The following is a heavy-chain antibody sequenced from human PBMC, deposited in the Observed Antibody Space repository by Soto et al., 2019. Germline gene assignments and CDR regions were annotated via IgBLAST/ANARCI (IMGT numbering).Heavy chain of an antibody. CDR3: KSWWSDQHFEY. CDR2: INSDGSST. CDR1: VFTFITYL. J-gene: IGHJ4*02. Sequence: PVVSLRLSCSASVFTFITYLIHLFLQAPGKGLVWVSRINSDGSSTNYADSVKGRFNISRDNAKNTLYLQMNSLRAKDTAVYYCKSWWSDQHFEYWGQGTLVTVSS. V-gene: IGHV3-74*01. D-gene: IGHD3-16*02.